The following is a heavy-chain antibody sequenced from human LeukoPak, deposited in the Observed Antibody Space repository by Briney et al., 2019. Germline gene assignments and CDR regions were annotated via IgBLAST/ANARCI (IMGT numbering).Heavy chain of an antibody. Sequence: SETLSLTCTVSGGSISSSSYYWGWIRQPPGKGLEWIGSIYYSGSTYYNPSLKSRVTISVDTSKNQFSLKLSSVTAADTAVYYCASLTPNWFDPWGQGTLVTVSS. J-gene: IGHJ5*02. CDR1: GGSISSSSYY. CDR3: ASLTPNWFDP. V-gene: IGHV4-39*01. CDR2: IYYSGST. D-gene: IGHD4-23*01.